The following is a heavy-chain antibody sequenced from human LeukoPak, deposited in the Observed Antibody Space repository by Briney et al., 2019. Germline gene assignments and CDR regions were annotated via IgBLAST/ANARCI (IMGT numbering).Heavy chain of an antibody. V-gene: IGHV3-9*01. Sequence: GGSLRLSCTASGFTFSDFAMTWVRQAPGKGLEWVSGISWNSGSIGYADSVKGRFTISRDNAKNSLYLQMNSLRAEDTALYYCAKTVNPHPPGDNWNDGYYFDYWGQGTLVTVSS. CDR3: AKTVNPHPPGDNWNDGYYFDY. J-gene: IGHJ4*02. D-gene: IGHD1-20*01. CDR1: GFTFSDFA. CDR2: ISWNSGSI.